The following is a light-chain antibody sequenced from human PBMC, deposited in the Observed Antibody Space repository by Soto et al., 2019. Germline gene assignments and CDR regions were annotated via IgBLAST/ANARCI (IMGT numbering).Light chain of an antibody. CDR3: SSSTSSNSLL. CDR2: DVS. J-gene: IGLJ3*02. Sequence: QSVLTQPASVSGSPGQSITISCTGTSGDVGAYNYVSWYQQHPGKAPKLMIYDVSDRPSGVSNRFSGSKSGNTASLTISGLQAEDEANYYCSSSTSSNSLLFGGGTKLTVL. CDR1: SGDVGAYNY. V-gene: IGLV2-14*01.